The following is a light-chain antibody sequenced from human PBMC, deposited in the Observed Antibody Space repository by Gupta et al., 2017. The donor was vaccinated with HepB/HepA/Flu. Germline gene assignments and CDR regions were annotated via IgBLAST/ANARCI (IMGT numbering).Light chain of an antibody. CDR1: NIGSKS. Sequence: GKTARITCGGNNIGSKSVHWYQQKPGQAPVLVIYYDSDRPSGIPERFSGSNSGNTATLTISRVEAGDEADYYCQVWDSSSDHVVFGGGTKLTV. V-gene: IGLV3-21*04. CDR3: QVWDSSSDHVV. CDR2: YDS. J-gene: IGLJ2*01.